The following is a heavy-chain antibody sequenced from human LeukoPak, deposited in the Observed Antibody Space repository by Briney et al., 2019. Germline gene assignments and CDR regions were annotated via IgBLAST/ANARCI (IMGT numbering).Heavy chain of an antibody. Sequence: GGSLRLSCAASGFTFSSYWMSWVRQAPGKGLEWVANIKQDGSEKYYVDSVKGRFTISRDNAKTQLNLQITSLRAEDTDVYNCVRDVFVGYSILPEHYFWGQRTLVTV. CDR2: IKQDGSEK. CDR1: GFTFSSYW. D-gene: IGHD3-3*02. J-gene: IGHJ4*02. CDR3: VRDVFVGYSILPEHYF. V-gene: IGHV3-7*01.